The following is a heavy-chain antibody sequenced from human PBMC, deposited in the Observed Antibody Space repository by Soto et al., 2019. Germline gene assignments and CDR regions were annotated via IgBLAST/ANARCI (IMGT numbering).Heavy chain of an antibody. V-gene: IGHV1-18*01. CDR3: ARVYGSGSYSPGQY. CDR1: GYTFSSYG. CDR2: ISGYNGNT. D-gene: IGHD3-10*01. J-gene: IGHJ4*02. Sequence: QVQLVQSGAEVKKPGASVRVSCKTSGYTFSSYGITWVRQAPGQGLEWMGWISGYNGNTEYAQRLQGRVTTTIDTSPSTASMDLTSLRSEDTAIYYCARVYGSGSYSPGQYWGQGTLVNVSS.